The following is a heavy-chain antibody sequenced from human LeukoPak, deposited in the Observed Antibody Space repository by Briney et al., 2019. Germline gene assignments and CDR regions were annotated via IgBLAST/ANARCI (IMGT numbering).Heavy chain of an antibody. CDR1: EDTFTGYY. J-gene: IGHJ4*02. Sequence: ASVRVSCKASEDTFTGYYIHWVRQAPGQGLEWMGWVNPNNGVTEYAQEFQGRVTMTRDTSTSTVYMELSSLRSEDTAVYYCARDFDYWGQGTLVTVSS. V-gene: IGHV1-2*02. CDR3: ARDFDY. CDR2: VNPNNGVT.